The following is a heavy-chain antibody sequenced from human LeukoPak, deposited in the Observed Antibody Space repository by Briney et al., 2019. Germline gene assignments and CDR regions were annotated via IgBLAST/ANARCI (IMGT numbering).Heavy chain of an antibody. V-gene: IGHV3-33*01. CDR1: GLTFSSYG. Sequence: GGSLRLSCAASGLTFSSYGMHWVRQAPGKGLEWVAVIWCDGSNKYYADSVKGRFTISRDNSKNTLYLQMNSLRAEDTAVYYCARGPYDYVWGSYRHDAFDIWGQGTMVTVSS. J-gene: IGHJ3*02. CDR3: ARGPYDYVWGSYRHDAFDI. CDR2: IWCDGSNK. D-gene: IGHD3-16*02.